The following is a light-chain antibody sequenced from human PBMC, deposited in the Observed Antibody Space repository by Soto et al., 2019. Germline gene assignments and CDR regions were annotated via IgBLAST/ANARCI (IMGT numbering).Light chain of an antibody. CDR3: QSYDSSLTTFV. Sequence: VLTQPPSVSGAPGQRVAISCTGSSSNIGAEYDVHWYQQLPGTAPKRLIYGDDNRPSGVPDRFSGSKSGTSASLAITGLQPEDEADYYCQSYDSSLTTFVFGTGTKGTVL. V-gene: IGLV1-40*01. J-gene: IGLJ1*01. CDR1: SSNIGAEYD. CDR2: GDD.